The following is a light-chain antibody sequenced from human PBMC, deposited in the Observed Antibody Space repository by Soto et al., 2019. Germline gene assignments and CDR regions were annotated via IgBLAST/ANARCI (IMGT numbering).Light chain of an antibody. Sequence: SVLTQPPSVSGSPGQSVTISCTGTSRDIGSYNDVSWYQQTPGTAPKLMISGVSHRPSGVPDRFSGSKSGSTASLTISGLQAEDEADYYCSAYTTDNVLFGGGTKVTVL. V-gene: IGLV2-18*02. CDR3: SAYTTDNVL. J-gene: IGLJ2*01. CDR2: GVS. CDR1: SRDIGSYND.